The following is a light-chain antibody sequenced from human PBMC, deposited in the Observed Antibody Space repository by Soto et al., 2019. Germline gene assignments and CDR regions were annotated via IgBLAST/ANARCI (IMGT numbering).Light chain of an antibody. J-gene: IGKJ1*01. CDR3: QQYNSYRK. Sequence: DIQMTQSPSTLSASVLYIVTITFRASQTISTWLAWYQQKPGKAPKLLIYDASSLESGVPSRFSGSGSGTEFTLTISSLQPDDFATYYCQQYNSYRKFGQGTKVDIK. V-gene: IGKV1-5*01. CDR2: DAS. CDR1: QTISTW.